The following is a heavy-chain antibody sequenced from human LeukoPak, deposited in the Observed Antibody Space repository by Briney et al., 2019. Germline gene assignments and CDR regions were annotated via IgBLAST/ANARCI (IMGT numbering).Heavy chain of an antibody. CDR1: GGTFSSYA. CDR3: GRRIVEMASDYFDY. V-gene: IGHV1-69*05. CDR2: IIPIFGTA. Sequence: ASVKVSCKASGGTFSSYAISWVRQAPGQGLEWMGRIIPIFGTANYAQKLQGRDTMTTDTSTSTAYMELRSLRSDDTAVYYCGRRIVEMASDYFDYWGQGTLVTVSS. D-gene: IGHD5-24*01. J-gene: IGHJ4*02.